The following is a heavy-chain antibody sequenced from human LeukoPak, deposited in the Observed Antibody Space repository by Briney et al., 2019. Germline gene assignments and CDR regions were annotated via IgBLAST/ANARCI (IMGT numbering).Heavy chain of an antibody. CDR1: GYTFTSYG. D-gene: IGHD1-26*01. Sequence: ASVKVSCKASGYTFTSYGISWVRQAPGQGLEWMGWISAYNGNTNYAQKPQGRVTMTTDTSTSTAYMELRSLRSDDTAVYYCARTISYSGSYYRYDYWGQGTLVTVSS. CDR3: ARTISYSGSYYRYDY. J-gene: IGHJ4*02. CDR2: ISAYNGNT. V-gene: IGHV1-18*01.